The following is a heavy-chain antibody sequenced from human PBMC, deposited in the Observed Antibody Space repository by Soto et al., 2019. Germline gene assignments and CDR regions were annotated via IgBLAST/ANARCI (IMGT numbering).Heavy chain of an antibody. CDR1: GFTFSSYG. J-gene: IGHJ4*02. Sequence: QVQLVESGGGVVQPGRSLRLFCAASGFTFSSYGMHWVRQAPGKGLEWVAVISYDGSNKYYADSVKGRFTISRDNSKNTLYLQMNSLRAEDTAVYYCAKGDSSDFDYWGQETLVTVSS. V-gene: IGHV3-30*18. CDR2: ISYDGSNK. D-gene: IGHD3-22*01. CDR3: AKGDSSDFDY.